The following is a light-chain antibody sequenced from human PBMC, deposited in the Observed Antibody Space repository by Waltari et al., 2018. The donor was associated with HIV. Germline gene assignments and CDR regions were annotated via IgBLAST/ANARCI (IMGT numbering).Light chain of an antibody. CDR1: SSNIGSNY. CDR2: RNN. J-gene: IGLJ1*01. Sequence: QSVLTQPPSASGTPGQRVTITWSGSSSNIGSNYVSWYQQLPGTAPKLLIFRNNQRPSGVPDRFSGSKSGTSASLAISGLRSEDEAEYYCAAWDDSLSGYVFGTGTKVTVL. CDR3: AAWDDSLSGYV. V-gene: IGLV1-47*01.